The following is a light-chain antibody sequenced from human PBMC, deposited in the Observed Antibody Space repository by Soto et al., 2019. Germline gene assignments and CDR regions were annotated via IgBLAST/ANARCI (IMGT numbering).Light chain of an antibody. CDR3: QQRYTWPPT. Sequence: EIVLTQSPATLSLSPGERATLSCRASQYVSSFLAWYQQKAGQAPRLLIYDASHRATGIPARFSGSGSGTDFTLTINSLEPEDFALYYCQQRYTWPPTFGQGTKVDIK. CDR1: QYVSSF. V-gene: IGKV3-11*01. J-gene: IGKJ1*01. CDR2: DAS.